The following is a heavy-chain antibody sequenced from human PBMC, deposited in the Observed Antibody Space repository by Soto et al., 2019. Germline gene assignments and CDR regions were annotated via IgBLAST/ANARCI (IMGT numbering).Heavy chain of an antibody. V-gene: IGHV3-48*01. J-gene: IGHJ4*02. CDR1: GFTFSAYS. Sequence: EEQLVESGGGLVQPGGSLRLSCAASGFTFSAYSMNWVRQAPGKGLEWVSYVNSGATTKYYAGSVKGRFTISRDNAQNSLYLQMNSLRAEDTGIYYCARMSSSVSPGCWGQGTLVTVSS. D-gene: IGHD2-2*01. CDR2: VNSGATTK. CDR3: ARMSSSVSPGC.